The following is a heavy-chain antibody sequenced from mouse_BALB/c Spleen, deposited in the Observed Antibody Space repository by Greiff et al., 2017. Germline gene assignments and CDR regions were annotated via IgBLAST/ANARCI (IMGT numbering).Heavy chain of an antibody. V-gene: IGHV3-2*02. J-gene: IGHJ2*01. D-gene: IGHD2-1*01. CDR1: GYSITSDYA. CDR3: ARKGGNYVGFDY. CDR2: ISYSGST. Sequence: VQLKESGPGLVKPSQSLSLTCTVTGYSITSDYAWNWIRQFPGNKLEWMGYISYSGSTSYNPSLKSRISITRDTSKNQFFLQLNSVTTEDTATYYCARKGGNYVGFDYWGQGTTLTVSS.